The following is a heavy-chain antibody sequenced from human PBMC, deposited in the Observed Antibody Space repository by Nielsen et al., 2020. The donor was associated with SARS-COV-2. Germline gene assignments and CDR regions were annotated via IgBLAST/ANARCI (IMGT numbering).Heavy chain of an antibody. D-gene: IGHD2-15*01. V-gene: IGHV3-11*01. Sequence: GESLKISCAASGFTFSDYYMSWIRQAPGKGLEWVSYISSSGSTIYYADSVKGRFTISRDNAKNSLYLQMNSLRAEDTAVYYCARDLLQPTFDYWGQGTLVTVSS. J-gene: IGHJ4*02. CDR1: GFTFSDYY. CDR3: ARDLLQPTFDY. CDR2: ISSSGSTI.